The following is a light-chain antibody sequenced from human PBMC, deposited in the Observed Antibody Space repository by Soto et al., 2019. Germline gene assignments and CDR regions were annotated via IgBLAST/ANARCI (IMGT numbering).Light chain of an antibody. Sequence: EIVLTQSPGTLSLSPGERATLSCRASQRVSSSHLAWYQQKLGQAPRLLIYGTSNRATGIPDRFSGSVSGTDFTLTIGRLEPEDFAVYYCRQYSSSPGTFGQGTKVEI. CDR3: RQYSSSPGT. CDR1: QRVSSSH. J-gene: IGKJ1*01. CDR2: GTS. V-gene: IGKV3-20*01.